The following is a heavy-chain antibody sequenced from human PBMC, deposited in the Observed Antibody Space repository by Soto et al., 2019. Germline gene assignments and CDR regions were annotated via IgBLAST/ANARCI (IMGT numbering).Heavy chain of an antibody. D-gene: IGHD3-10*01. CDR2: INPSGGST. Sequence: QVQLVQSGAEVKKPGASVKVSCKASGYTFTSYYMHWVRQAPGQGLEWMGIINPSGGSTSYTQKFQGRVTMTRDTSTSTVYMELSSLRSEDTAVYYCASLSTMVRGAGHLHYGMDVWGQGTTVTVSS. J-gene: IGHJ6*02. V-gene: IGHV1-46*01. CDR3: ASLSTMVRGAGHLHYGMDV. CDR1: GYTFTSYY.